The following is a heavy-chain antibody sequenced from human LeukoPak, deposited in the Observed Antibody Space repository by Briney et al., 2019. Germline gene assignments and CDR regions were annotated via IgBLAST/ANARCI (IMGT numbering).Heavy chain of an antibody. D-gene: IGHD6-13*01. V-gene: IGHV3-48*03. Sequence: AGGSLRLSCAASGFTFSSYEMNGVRQAPGKGLEWVSYISSSASTIYSADSVKGRFTISRDNAKNSLYLQMNSLRAEDTAVYYCARLPGYSSSWYDWYFDLWGRGTLVTVSS. CDR2: ISSSASTI. CDR3: ARLPGYSSSWYDWYFDL. J-gene: IGHJ2*01. CDR1: GFTFSSYE.